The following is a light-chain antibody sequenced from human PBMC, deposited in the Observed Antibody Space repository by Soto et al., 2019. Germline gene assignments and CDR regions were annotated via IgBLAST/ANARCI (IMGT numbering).Light chain of an antibody. Sequence: EIVLTQSPGTLSLSPGERATLSCRASQNVNNNYLAWYQQKPGQAPRLLIYGASRRATDIPDRFSGSGSGTAFTLTISRLVPEDSAVYSCQQYGSAPLTFGGGTKVEIK. J-gene: IGKJ4*01. CDR2: GAS. V-gene: IGKV3-20*01. CDR1: QNVNNNY. CDR3: QQYGSAPLT.